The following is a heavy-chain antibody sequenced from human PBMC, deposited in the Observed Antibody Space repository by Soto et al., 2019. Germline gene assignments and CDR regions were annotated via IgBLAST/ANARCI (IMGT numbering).Heavy chain of an antibody. CDR1: GYTFTSYG. V-gene: IGHV1-18*01. J-gene: IGHJ6*02. CDR2: ISAYNGNT. D-gene: IGHD3-3*02. CDR3: ARDLVLVAIYDYHYGMVV. Sequence: SVKVSCKASGYTFTSYGISWVRQAPGQGHEWMGWISAYNGNTNYAQKLQGRVTMTTDTSTSTAYMELRSLRSDDTAVYYCARDLVLVAIYDYHYGMVVCGQGATVTVS.